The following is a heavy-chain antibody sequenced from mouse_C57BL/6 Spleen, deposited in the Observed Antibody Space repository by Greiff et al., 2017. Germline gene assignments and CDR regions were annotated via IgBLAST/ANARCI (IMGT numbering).Heavy chain of an antibody. CDR2: ISYDGRN. J-gene: IGHJ1*03. V-gene: IGHV3-6*01. CDR1: GYSITSGYY. D-gene: IGHD2-3*01. Sequence: VQLKQSGPGLVKPSQSLSLTCSVTGYSITSGYYWNWIRQFPGNKLEWMGYISYDGRNTYNPSLKNPISLTRATSNNQFFLKLKSVTTEDTATYYCADGYYVGYFDVWGTGTTVTVSP. CDR3: ADGYYVGYFDV.